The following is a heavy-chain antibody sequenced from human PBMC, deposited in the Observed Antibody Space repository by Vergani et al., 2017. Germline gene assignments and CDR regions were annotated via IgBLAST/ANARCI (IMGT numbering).Heavy chain of an antibody. D-gene: IGHD1-1*01. CDR3: ATKSCGTPGCQIGYFRE. J-gene: IGHJ1*01. Sequence: QVHLVESGGGVVQPGRSPRLSCVVSGFTSRYYSMHWVRQAPGKGLEWVAVISYDGTQKYYADSVKGRFTISRDNSKSTLYLQMNSLRTEDTAVYYCATKSCGTPGCQIGYFREWGQGTLVTVSS. CDR2: ISYDGTQK. CDR1: GFTSRYYS. V-gene: IGHV3-30*03.